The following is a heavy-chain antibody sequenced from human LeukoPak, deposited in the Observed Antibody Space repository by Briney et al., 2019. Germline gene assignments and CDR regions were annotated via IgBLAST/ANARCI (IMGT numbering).Heavy chain of an antibody. V-gene: IGHV4-39*07. D-gene: IGHD6-25*01. CDR3: AREGSGHSTTPAAFDI. CDR1: GGSISSYY. Sequence: SETLSLTCTVSGGSISSYYWGWIRQPPGKGLEWIGGIYYTGSTYYNPSLKTRGTISVDTSKNQFSLNLTSVTAADTAVYFCAREGSGHSTTPAAFDIWGQGTMVTVSS. CDR2: IYYTGST. J-gene: IGHJ3*02.